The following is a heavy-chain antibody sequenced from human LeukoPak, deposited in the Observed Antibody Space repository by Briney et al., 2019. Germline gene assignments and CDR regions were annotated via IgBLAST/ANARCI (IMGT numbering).Heavy chain of an antibody. D-gene: IGHD1-20*01. CDR1: GYSFTSYW. J-gene: IGHJ3*02. Sequence: GESLKISCKGSGYSFTSYWIGWVRQMPGKGLEWMGIIYPGDSDTRYSPSFQGQVTISADKSISTAYLQWSSLKASDTAMYYCARQQVGYNWNEDAFDIWGQGTMVTVSS. CDR3: ARQQVGYNWNEDAFDI. CDR2: IYPGDSDT. V-gene: IGHV5-51*01.